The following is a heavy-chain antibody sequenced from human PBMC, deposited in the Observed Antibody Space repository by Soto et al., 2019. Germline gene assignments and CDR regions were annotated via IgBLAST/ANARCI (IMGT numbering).Heavy chain of an antibody. J-gene: IGHJ5*02. CDR3: AKWALSTSFDP. V-gene: IGHV3-23*01. Sequence: HPGGSLRLSCAASRFTFSTYGMTWVRQAPGKGLECVSTISVSGGSTYYADSVKGRFTISRDNSKNTLYLQMNSLRAEDTAVYYCAKWALSTSFDPWGQGTLVTVSS. CDR1: RFTFSTYG. CDR2: ISVSGGST. D-gene: IGHD2-2*01.